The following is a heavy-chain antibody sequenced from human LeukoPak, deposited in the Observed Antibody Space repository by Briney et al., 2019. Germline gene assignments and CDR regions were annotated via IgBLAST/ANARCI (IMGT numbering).Heavy chain of an antibody. J-gene: IGHJ4*02. V-gene: IGHV3-30-3*01. CDR1: GFTFSYYA. CDR2: TSDDGNNE. CDR3: ARDSSGNHFDF. D-gene: IGHD1-1*01. Sequence: PGGSLRLSCTVSGFTFSYYALHWVRQAPGKGLEWVAITSDDGNNEDYADSVKGRFTISRGNSKNTLFLQMNSLRPEDTAVYYCARDSSGNHFDFWGQGTLVTVSS.